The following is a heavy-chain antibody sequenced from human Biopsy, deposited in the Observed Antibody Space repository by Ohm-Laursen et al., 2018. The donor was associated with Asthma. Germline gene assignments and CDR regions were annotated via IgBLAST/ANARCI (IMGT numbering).Heavy chain of an antibody. CDR2: VSHTGST. D-gene: IGHD2-15*01. CDR1: GGSIRSHD. CDR3: ARLADCSGGACHSYGWFDP. Sequence: SDTLSLTCTVSGGSIRSHDWTWIRLPPGKGLEYIGDVSHTGSTNYNPSLKSRVTMSLDTSKSQFSLRLTSVTPADTAVYYCARLADCSGGACHSYGWFDPWGQGTRVTVSS. J-gene: IGHJ5*02. V-gene: IGHV4-59*07.